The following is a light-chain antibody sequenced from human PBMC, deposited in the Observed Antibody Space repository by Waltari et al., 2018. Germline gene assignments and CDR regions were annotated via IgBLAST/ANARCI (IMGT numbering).Light chain of an antibody. CDR3: QSYDSSLVV. CDR2: DNI. Sequence: QSVLTQPPSVSGAPGQTITIPCTGSTSNIRAGYDVQWYQQLPGTAPQLLIYDNINRPSGVPDRFSGSKSGTSASLAITGLQAEDEADYYCQSYDSSLVVFGGGTKLTVL. J-gene: IGLJ2*01. CDR1: TSNIRAGYD. V-gene: IGLV1-40*01.